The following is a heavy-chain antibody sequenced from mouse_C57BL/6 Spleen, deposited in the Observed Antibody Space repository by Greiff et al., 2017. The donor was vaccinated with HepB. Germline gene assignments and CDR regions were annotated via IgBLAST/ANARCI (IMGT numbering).Heavy chain of an antibody. D-gene: IGHD2-4*01. CDR2: IYPGSGST. CDR3: ARNYYDYDGGLDY. V-gene: IGHV1-55*01. CDR1: GYTFTSYW. J-gene: IGHJ2*01. Sequence: QVQLQQPGAELVKPGASVKMSCKASGYTFTSYWITWVKQRPGQGLEWIGDIYPGSGSTNYNEKFKSKATLTVDTSSSTAYMQLSSLTSEDSAVYYCARNYYDYDGGLDYWGQGTTLTVSS.